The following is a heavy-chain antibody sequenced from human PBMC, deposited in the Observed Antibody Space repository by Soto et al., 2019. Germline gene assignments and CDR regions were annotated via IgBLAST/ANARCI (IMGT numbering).Heavy chain of an antibody. J-gene: IGHJ4*02. Sequence: QVQLVQSGAEVKKPGASVKVSCKASGYTFTGNYMHWVRQAPGQGFEWMGWINGNSGGTKYAQKFPGGVTMTRDTSISTAYMELSRLRSDDTAVYSCARGDKLSLYPQLDYWGQGTLVTVSS. CDR3: ARGDKLSLYPQLDY. D-gene: IGHD3-16*02. V-gene: IGHV1-2*02. CDR1: GYTFTGNY. CDR2: INGNSGGT.